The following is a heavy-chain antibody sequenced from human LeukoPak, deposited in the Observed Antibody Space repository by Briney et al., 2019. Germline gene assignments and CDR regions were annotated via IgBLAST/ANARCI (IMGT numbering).Heavy chain of an antibody. CDR1: GFTFSSYA. CDR3: ASSDTLVVISGGFDI. D-gene: IGHD3-22*01. CDR2: ISYDGSNK. V-gene: IGHV3-30*04. Sequence: PGRSLRLSCAASGFTFSSYAMHWVRQAPGKGLEWVAVISYDGSNKYYADSVKGRFTISRDNSKNTLYLQMNSLRAEDTAVYYCASSDTLVVISGGFDIWGQGTMVTVSS. J-gene: IGHJ3*02.